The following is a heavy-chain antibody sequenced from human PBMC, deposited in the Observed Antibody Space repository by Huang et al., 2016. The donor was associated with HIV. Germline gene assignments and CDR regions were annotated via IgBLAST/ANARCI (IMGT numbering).Heavy chain of an antibody. CDR2: ISASGDSP. V-gene: IGHV3-23*01. J-gene: IGHJ4*02. D-gene: IGHD4-4*01. CDR3: AKGWGATTDFDY. CDR1: GFTFSSHA. Sequence: VQLLDSGGGLVQPGGSLRLSCAASGFTFSSHAMNWVRQAPGKGLEGVSSISASGDSPYYADSVKGRFTISRDNSKNTLYLQMNSLRAEDTALYYCAKGWGATTDFDYWGQGTLVTVSS.